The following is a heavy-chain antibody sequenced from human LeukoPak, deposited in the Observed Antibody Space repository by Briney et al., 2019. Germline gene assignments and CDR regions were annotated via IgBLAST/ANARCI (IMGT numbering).Heavy chain of an antibody. V-gene: IGHV3-23*01. CDR3: ARVSSGWKYYFDY. J-gene: IGHJ4*02. CDR2: ISNNGGYT. Sequence: GGSLRLSCAASGFTFSSSAMSWVRQAPGKGLEWVSAISNNGGYTYYADSVQGRFTISRDNSKNTLYLQMNSLRAEDTAVYYCARVSSGWKYYFDYWGQGTLVTVSS. D-gene: IGHD6-19*01. CDR1: GFTFSSSA.